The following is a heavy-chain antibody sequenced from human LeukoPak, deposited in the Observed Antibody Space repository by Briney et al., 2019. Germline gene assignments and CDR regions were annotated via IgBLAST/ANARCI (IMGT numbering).Heavy chain of an antibody. V-gene: IGHV3-33*01. Sequence: GGSLRLSCAASGFTFSSYGMHWVRQAPGKGLEWVAVIWYDGSNKYYADSVKGRFTISRDNSKNTLYLQMNSLRAEDTAVYYCARDGTSTIFGSTGMDVWGQGTTVTVSS. CDR2: IWYDGSNK. D-gene: IGHD3-3*01. J-gene: IGHJ6*02. CDR3: ARDGTSTIFGSTGMDV. CDR1: GFTFSSYG.